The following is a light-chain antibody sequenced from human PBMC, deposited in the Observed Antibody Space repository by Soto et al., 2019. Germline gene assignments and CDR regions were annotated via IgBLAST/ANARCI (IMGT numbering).Light chain of an antibody. CDR1: QNIDTY. Sequence: DIQMPKPPSPLSALVGDKSTITARPVQNIDTYLNWYKQTPGKALKLLIYAASNLQSEVPSRFSGSGSGTDFTLTISSLQPEDFATYYCQQSYSTPPDTFGQGTKLEIK. CDR2: AAS. CDR3: QQSYSTPPDT. V-gene: IGKV1-39*01. J-gene: IGKJ2*01.